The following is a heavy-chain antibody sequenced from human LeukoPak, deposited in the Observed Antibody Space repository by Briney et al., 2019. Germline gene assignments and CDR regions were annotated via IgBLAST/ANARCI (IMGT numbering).Heavy chain of an antibody. J-gene: IGHJ6*03. D-gene: IGHD5-18*01. CDR2: INHSGGT. CDR3: GRVGYSYSINDWSRTGLGAYPTKYYYYMDV. Sequence: KPSETLSLTCAVHGGSFSDYSWSWIRQPPGKGLEWIGEINHSGGTNPNPSLMSRVIMSVDTSKNQFFLKVSSVTAAHTAVYYCGRVGYSYSINDWSRTGLGAYPTKYYYYMDVWGKGTTVIVSS. V-gene: IGHV4-34*01. CDR1: GGSFSDYS.